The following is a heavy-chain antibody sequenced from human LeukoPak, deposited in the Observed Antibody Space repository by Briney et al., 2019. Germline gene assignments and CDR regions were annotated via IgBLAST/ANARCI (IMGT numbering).Heavy chain of an antibody. J-gene: IGHJ5*02. D-gene: IGHD3-10*01. CDR3: ARGRDYYGSGSYLRYNWFDP. CDR1: GYTFTSYY. Sequence: ASVKVSCKASGYTFTSYYMHWVRQAPGQGLEWMGWMNPNSGNTGYAQKFQGRVTMTRNTSISTAYMELSSLRSEDTAVYYCARGRDYYGSGSYLRYNWFDPWGQGTLVTVSS. V-gene: IGHV1-8*02. CDR2: MNPNSGNT.